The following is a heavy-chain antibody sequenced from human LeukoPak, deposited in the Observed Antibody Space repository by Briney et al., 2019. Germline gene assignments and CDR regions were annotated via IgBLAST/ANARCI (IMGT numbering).Heavy chain of an antibody. Sequence: ASVKVSCTASGYTFTGYYMHWVRQAPGQGLEWMGWINPNSGGTNYAQKFQGRVTMTRDTSISTAYMGLSRLRSDDTAVYYCARAYYDFWSGLWGQGTLVTVSS. CDR1: GYTFTGYY. D-gene: IGHD3-3*01. J-gene: IGHJ4*02. CDR2: INPNSGGT. CDR3: ARAYYDFWSGL. V-gene: IGHV1-2*02.